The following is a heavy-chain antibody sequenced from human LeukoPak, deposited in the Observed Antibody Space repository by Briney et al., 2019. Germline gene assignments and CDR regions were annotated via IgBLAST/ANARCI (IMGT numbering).Heavy chain of an antibody. D-gene: IGHD3-3*01. Sequence: GGSLRLSCAASGFTFSSSWMNWVRQSPGKGLEWVANIKEDGTEKYYVDSVKGRFTIFRDNAKNSLYLQMNSLRAEDTAVYYCARPHNNWRWYFDLWGRGTLVTVSS. CDR3: ARPHNNWRWYFDL. V-gene: IGHV3-7*03. CDR1: GFTFSSSW. CDR2: IKEDGTEK. J-gene: IGHJ2*01.